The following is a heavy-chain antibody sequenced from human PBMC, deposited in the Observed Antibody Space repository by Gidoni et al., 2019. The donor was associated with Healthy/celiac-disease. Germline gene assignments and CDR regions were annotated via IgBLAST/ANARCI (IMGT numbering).Heavy chain of an antibody. CDR1: GYSFTSYW. J-gene: IGHJ4*02. Sequence: EVQLVQSGAEVNKPGESLKTSCKGSGYSFTSYWIGWVRQMPGKGPAWMGIIYPGDSDTRDSPSCQGQVTSSADKSISTAYLQWSSLRASDTAMYYGARHVTATWGFSDNYYFDYWGQGTLVTVSS. CDR3: ARHVTATWGFSDNYYFDY. CDR2: IYPGDSDT. D-gene: IGHD1-26*01. V-gene: IGHV5-51*01.